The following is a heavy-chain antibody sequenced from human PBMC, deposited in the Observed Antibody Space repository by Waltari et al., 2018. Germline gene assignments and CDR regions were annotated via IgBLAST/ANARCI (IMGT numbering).Heavy chain of an antibody. Sequence: QLQLQESGPGLVKPSETLSLTCTVSGGSISSSSYYWGWIRQPPGKGLEWIGSIYYSGSTYYNPSLKSRVTISVDTSKNQFSLKLSSVTAADTAVYHCARVLLWFGELNYFDYWGQGTLVTVSS. CDR1: GGSISSSSYY. CDR3: ARVLLWFGELNYFDY. D-gene: IGHD3-10*01. CDR2: IYYSGST. J-gene: IGHJ4*02. V-gene: IGHV4-39*07.